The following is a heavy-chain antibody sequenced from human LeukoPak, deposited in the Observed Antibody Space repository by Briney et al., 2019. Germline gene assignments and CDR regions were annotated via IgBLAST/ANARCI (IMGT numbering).Heavy chain of an antibody. CDR1: GGSISSGSYY. D-gene: IGHD3-22*01. V-gene: IGHV4-61*02. CDR2: ISTSGST. CDR3: ARESYYDSSGYTTTNY. J-gene: IGHJ4*02. Sequence: SETLSLTCTVSGGSISSGSYYWSWIRQPAGKGLEYIGRISTSGSTNCNPSLKSRVTISVDTSKNQFSLKLSSVTAADTAVYYCARESYYDSSGYTTTNYWGQGTLVTVSS.